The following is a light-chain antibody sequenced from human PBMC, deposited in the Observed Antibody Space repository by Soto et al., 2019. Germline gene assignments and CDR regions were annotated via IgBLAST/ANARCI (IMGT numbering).Light chain of an antibody. J-gene: IGLJ1*01. CDR3: AAFPDSLNRCV. V-gene: IGLV1-44*01. CDR2: SDN. CDR1: SSNIGTYS. Sequence: GYIGVVAAIFSYGSSSNIGTYSVSWYQQFPGTAPRLLIYSDNQRPSGVPDRFSASKSGASASLAISGLQSEHEADFIRAAFPDSLNRCVLGTEPKVP.